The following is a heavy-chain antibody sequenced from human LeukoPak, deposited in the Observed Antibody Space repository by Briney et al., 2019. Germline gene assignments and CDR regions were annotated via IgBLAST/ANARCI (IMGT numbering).Heavy chain of an antibody. CDR3: AREIYSSGWEYHFDY. D-gene: IGHD6-19*01. CDR1: GYTFTRYG. CDR2: ISAYNGNT. J-gene: IGHJ4*02. V-gene: IGHV1-18*01. Sequence: ASVKVSCKASGYTFTRYGISWVRQAPGQGFEWMGWISAYNGNTNYAQKVQGRVTMTTDTSTNTAYLELRSLRYDDTAVYYCAREIYSSGWEYHFDYWGQGTLVTVSS.